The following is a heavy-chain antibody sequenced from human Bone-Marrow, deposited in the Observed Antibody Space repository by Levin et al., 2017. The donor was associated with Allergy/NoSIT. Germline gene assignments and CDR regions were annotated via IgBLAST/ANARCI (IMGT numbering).Heavy chain of an antibody. CDR3: ARDRGDGGKEYAFDI. D-gene: IGHD4-23*01. CDR2: ISSSGSTI. CDR1: GFTFSDYY. J-gene: IGHJ3*02. V-gene: IGHV3-11*01. Sequence: GESLKISCAASGFTFSDYYMSWIRQAPGKGLEWVSYISSSGSTIYYADSVKGRFTISRDNAKNSLYLQMNSLRAEDTAVYYCARDRGDGGKEYAFDIWGQGTMVTVSS.